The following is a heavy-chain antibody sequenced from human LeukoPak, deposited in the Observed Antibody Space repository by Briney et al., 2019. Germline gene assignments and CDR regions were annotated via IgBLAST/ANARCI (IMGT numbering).Heavy chain of an antibody. J-gene: IGHJ4*02. CDR1: GFTSSSYA. CDR2: ISGSGGST. D-gene: IGHD3-22*01. V-gene: IGHV3-23*01. CDR3: ASEPDYYDSTNPDY. Sequence: GGSLRLSCAASGFTSSSYAMSWVRQAPGKGLEWVSAISGSGGSTYYADSVKGRFTISRDNSKNTLYLQMNSLRAEDTAVYYCASEPDYYDSTNPDYWGQGTLVTVSS.